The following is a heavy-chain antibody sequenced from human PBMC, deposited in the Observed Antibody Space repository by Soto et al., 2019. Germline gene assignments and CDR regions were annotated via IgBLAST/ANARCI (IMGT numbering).Heavy chain of an antibody. V-gene: IGHV3-23*01. J-gene: IGHJ3*02. Sequence: GGSLRLSCAASGFTFSSYAMSWVRQAPGKGLEWVSAISGSGGSTYYADSVKGRFTISRDNSKNTLYLQMNSLRAEDTAVYYCAKSTRNWNDGELGDISDAFDIWGQGTMVTVSS. CDR2: ISGSGGST. CDR3: AKSTRNWNDGELGDISDAFDI. CDR1: GFTFSSYA. D-gene: IGHD1-1*01.